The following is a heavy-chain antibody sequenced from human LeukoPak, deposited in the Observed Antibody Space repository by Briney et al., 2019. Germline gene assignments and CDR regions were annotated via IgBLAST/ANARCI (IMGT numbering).Heavy chain of an antibody. D-gene: IGHD2-21*01. Sequence: GGSLRLSCAASGFTFSSYIMNWVRQAPGKGLEWVSYISSSGSTIYYADSVKGRFTISRDNAKNSLYLQMNSLRAEDTAVYYCAREGYCGGDCPGVWGQGTLVTVSS. V-gene: IGHV3-48*03. CDR3: AREGYCGGDCPGV. J-gene: IGHJ4*02. CDR2: ISSSGSTI. CDR1: GFTFSSYI.